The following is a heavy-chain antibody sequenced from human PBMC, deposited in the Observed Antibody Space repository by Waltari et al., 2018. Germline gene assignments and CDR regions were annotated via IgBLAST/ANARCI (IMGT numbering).Heavy chain of an antibody. CDR1: GGPISSGSYY. CDR3: AREDRRGVIWY. CDR2: IYTSGST. V-gene: IGHV4-61*02. D-gene: IGHD3-10*01. Sequence: QVQLQESGPGLVKHSQTLSLTCTVSGGPISSGSYYWSWIRQPAGKGLEWIGRIYTSGSTNYNPSLKSRVTISVDTSKNQFSLKLSSVTAADTAVYYCAREDRRGVIWYWGQGTLVTVSS. J-gene: IGHJ4*02.